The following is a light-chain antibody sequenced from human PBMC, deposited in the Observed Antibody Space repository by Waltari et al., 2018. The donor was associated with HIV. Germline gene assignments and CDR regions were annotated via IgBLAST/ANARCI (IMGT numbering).Light chain of an antibody. CDR2: EVS. Sequence: QSALTQPASVSGSPGQSITISCTGTSSAVGGYNYVSWYQQPPGKAPKLMIYEVSNRPSGASKRFSGSKSGNTASLTSSGLQAEDEADYYCSSYTSSSTLVVFGGGTKLTVL. CDR1: SSAVGGYNY. CDR3: SSYTSSSTLVV. V-gene: IGLV2-14*01. J-gene: IGLJ2*01.